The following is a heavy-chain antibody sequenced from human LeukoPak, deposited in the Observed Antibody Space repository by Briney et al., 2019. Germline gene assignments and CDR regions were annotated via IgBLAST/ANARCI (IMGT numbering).Heavy chain of an antibody. CDR1: GGTFSSYA. J-gene: IGHJ5*02. Sequence: SVKVSCKASGGTFSSYAISWVRQAPGQGLEWMGGIIPIFGTANYAQKFQGRVTITADESTSTAHMELSSLRSEDTAVYYCASDRDYYDSSGYRNWFDPWGQGTLVTVSS. D-gene: IGHD3-22*01. V-gene: IGHV1-69*13. CDR3: ASDRDYYDSSGYRNWFDP. CDR2: IIPIFGTA.